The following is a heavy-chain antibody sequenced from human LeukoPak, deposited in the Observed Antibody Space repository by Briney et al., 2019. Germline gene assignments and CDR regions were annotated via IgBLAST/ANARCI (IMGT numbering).Heavy chain of an antibody. Sequence: SETLSLTCTVSGGSSSSYYWSWIRQSPGKGLEWIGYIYYSGSTNYNPSLKSRVTISVDTSKNQFSLKLSSVTAAGTAVYYCARTLYYYDSSGYYVPYYFDYWGQGTLVTVSS. CDR2: IYYSGST. V-gene: IGHV4-59*01. CDR1: GGSSSSYY. CDR3: ARTLYYYDSSGYYVPYYFDY. J-gene: IGHJ4*02. D-gene: IGHD3-22*01.